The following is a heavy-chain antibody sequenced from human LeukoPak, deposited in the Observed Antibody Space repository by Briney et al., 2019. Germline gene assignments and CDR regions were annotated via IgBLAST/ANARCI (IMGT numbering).Heavy chain of an antibody. CDR2: IWSDATNQ. J-gene: IGHJ4*02. CDR1: GFTFSHYG. Sequence: GGSLRLSCEASGFTFSHYGMHWVRQAPGKGLEWVAVIWSDATNQFYADSVKGRFTISRDNFKNTVSLQMNSLRAEDTAVYYCAKDAQIGFYYSNSLQHWGQGSLVTVSS. V-gene: IGHV3-33*06. D-gene: IGHD4-11*01. CDR3: AKDAQIGFYYSNSLQH.